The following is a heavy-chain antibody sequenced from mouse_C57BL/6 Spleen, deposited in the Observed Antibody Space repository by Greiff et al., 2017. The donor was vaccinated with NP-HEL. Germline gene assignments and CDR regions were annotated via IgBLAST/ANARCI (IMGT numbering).Heavy chain of an antibody. Sequence: QVHVKQSGAELVKPGASVKMSCKASGYTFTSYWITWVKQRPGQGLEWIGDIYPGSGSTNYNEKFKSKATLTVDTSSSTAYMQLSSLTSEDSAVYYCARRDYYGSSYYAMDYWGQGTSVTVSS. CDR2: IYPGSGST. V-gene: IGHV1-55*01. D-gene: IGHD1-1*01. J-gene: IGHJ4*01. CDR3: ARRDYYGSSYYAMDY. CDR1: GYTFTSYW.